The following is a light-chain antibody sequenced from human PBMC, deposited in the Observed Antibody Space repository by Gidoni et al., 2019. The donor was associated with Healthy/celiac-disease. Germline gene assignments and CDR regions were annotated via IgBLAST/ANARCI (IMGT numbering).Light chain of an antibody. V-gene: IGLV1-40*01. CDR1: SPTIVAGYE. CDR3: QSYDSSLSALV. Sequence: QSVLTQPPSVSGPPGQRVTISCTGSSPTIVAGYEVHWYQQLPGTAPKLLIDGNSNRPSGVPDRFSGSKSGTSASLAITGLQAEDEADYYCQSYDSSLSALVFGGGTKLTVL. CDR2: GNS. J-gene: IGLJ2*01.